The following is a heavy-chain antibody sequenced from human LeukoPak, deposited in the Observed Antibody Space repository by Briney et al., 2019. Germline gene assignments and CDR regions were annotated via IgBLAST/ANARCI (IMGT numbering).Heavy chain of an antibody. CDR2: IIPIFGTA. D-gene: IGHD2-2*01. J-gene: IGHJ4*02. CDR1: GGTFSSYA. Sequence: SVKVSCKACGGTFSSYAISWVRQAPGQGLEWMGGIIPIFGTANYAQKFQGRVTITADKSTSTAYMELSSLRSEDTAVYYCATLGYCSSTSCYPQTNSVDYWGQGTLVTVSS. CDR3: ATLGYCSSTSCYPQTNSVDY. V-gene: IGHV1-69*06.